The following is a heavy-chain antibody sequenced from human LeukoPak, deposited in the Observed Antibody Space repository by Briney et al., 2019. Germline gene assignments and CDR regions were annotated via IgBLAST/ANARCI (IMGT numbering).Heavy chain of an antibody. CDR1: GFTFSSYA. Sequence: PGGSLRLSCAASGFTFSSYAMSWVRQAPGKGLEWVSAISGSGGSTYYADSVKGRFTISRDNSKNTLYLQMSSLRAEDTAVYYCAKDPNDCSSTSCYSTHGDAFDIWGQGTMVTVSS. V-gene: IGHV3-23*01. CDR3: AKDPNDCSSTSCYSTHGDAFDI. CDR2: ISGSGGST. D-gene: IGHD2-2*01. J-gene: IGHJ3*02.